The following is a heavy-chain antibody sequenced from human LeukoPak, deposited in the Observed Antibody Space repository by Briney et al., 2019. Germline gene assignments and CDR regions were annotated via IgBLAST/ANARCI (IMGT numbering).Heavy chain of an antibody. V-gene: IGHV3-21*01. D-gene: IGHD1-26*01. CDR2: ISSSSSYI. J-gene: IGHJ4*02. Sequence: GGSLRLSCAASGFTFSSYEMNWVRQAPGKGLEWVSSISSSSSYIYYADSVKGRFTISRDNAKNSLYLQMNSLRAEDTAVYYCARGSGSYDFDYWGQGTLVTVSS. CDR3: ARGSGSYDFDY. CDR1: GFTFSSYE.